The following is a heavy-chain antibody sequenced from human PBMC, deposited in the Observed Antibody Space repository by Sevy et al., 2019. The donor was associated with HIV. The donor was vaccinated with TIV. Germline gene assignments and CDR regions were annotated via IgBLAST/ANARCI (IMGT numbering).Heavy chain of an antibody. Sequence: SETLSLTCAVYGGSFSGYYWSWIRQPPGKGLEWIGEINHSGSTNYNPSLKSRVTISVDTSKNQFSLKLSSVTAADTAVYYCAREGEMATIMEGYYFDYWGQGTLVTVPS. CDR2: INHSGST. V-gene: IGHV4-34*01. CDR3: AREGEMATIMEGYYFDY. CDR1: GGSFSGYY. D-gene: IGHD5-12*01. J-gene: IGHJ4*02.